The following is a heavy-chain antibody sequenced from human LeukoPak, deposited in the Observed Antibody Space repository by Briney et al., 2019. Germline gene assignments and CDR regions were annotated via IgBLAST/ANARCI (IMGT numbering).Heavy chain of an antibody. CDR3: TTDVGIAAAGTSAFDI. CDR1: GFTFGTFW. J-gene: IGHJ3*02. Sequence: PGGSLRLSCEASGFTFGTFWMSWVRQAPGKGLEWVGRIKSKTDGGTTDYAAPVKGRFTISRDDSKNTLYLQMNSLKTEDTAVYYCTTDVGIAAAGTSAFDIWGQGTMVTVSS. CDR2: IKSKTDGGTT. D-gene: IGHD6-13*01. V-gene: IGHV3-15*01.